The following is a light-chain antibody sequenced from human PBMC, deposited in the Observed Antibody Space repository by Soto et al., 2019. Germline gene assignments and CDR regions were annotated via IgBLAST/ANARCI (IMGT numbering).Light chain of an antibody. CDR1: QRISSY. V-gene: IGKV1-39*01. CDR3: QQSYSTPRT. Sequence: DIQMTQSPSSLSASVGDRVTITCRASQRISSYLNWYQQKPGKAAKLLIYAASSLQSGVPSRFSGSGSGTDFTLTISSLQPEDFATYYCQQSYSTPRTVGQGTKVEIK. CDR2: AAS. J-gene: IGKJ1*01.